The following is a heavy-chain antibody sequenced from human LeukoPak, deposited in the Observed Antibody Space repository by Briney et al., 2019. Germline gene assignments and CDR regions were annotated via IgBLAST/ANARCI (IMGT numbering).Heavy chain of an antibody. CDR1: GGFFSGYY. Sequence: SETLSLTCAVYGGFFSGYYWSWIRQPPGKGLEWIGEINHSGSTNYNPSLKSRVTISVDTSKSQFSLKLSSVTAADTAVYYCARDRGSTRPFDYWGQGTLVTVSS. CDR2: INHSGST. V-gene: IGHV4-34*01. D-gene: IGHD2-2*01. J-gene: IGHJ4*02. CDR3: ARDRGSTRPFDY.